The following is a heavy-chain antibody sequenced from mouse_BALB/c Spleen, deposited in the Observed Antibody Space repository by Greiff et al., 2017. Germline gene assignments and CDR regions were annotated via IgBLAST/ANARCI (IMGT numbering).Heavy chain of an antibody. V-gene: IGHV5-12-2*01. J-gene: IGHJ4*01. D-gene: IGHD2-14*01. CDR3: ARKDYRYDEDAMDF. CDR1: GFTFSSYT. Sequence: EVQLVESGGGLVKPGGSLKLSCAASGFTFSSYTMSWVRQTPEKRLEWVAYISNGGGSTYYPDTVKGRFTISRDNAKNTLYLQMSSLKSEDTAMYYCARKDYRYDEDAMDFGGREPSVTVSS. CDR2: ISNGGGST.